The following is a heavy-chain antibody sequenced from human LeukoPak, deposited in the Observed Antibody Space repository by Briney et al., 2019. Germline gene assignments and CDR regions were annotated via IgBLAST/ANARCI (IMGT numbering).Heavy chain of an antibody. CDR1: GFTVNDNY. D-gene: IGHD6-6*01. J-gene: IGHJ4*02. Sequence: PGGSLRLSCAASGFTVNDNYMSWVRQAPGKGLEWISVIYRSGDTCYADSVKGRFTISRDNAKNTLYLQMNSLRAEDTAVYYCAREYSSSSGLDYWGQGTLVTVSS. V-gene: IGHV3-66*01. CDR2: IYRSGDT. CDR3: AREYSSSSGLDY.